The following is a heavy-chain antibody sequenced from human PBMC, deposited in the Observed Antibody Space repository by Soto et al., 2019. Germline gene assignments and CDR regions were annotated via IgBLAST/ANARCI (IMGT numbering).Heavy chain of an antibody. D-gene: IGHD6-19*01. Sequence: GVSLRLSCTASGFTFSNYWMTWVRQSPGKGLEWVANIKQDGSEKYYVDSVKGRFTISRDNAENSLYLQMDSLRAEDTAVYYCATIPWDSSDWYRLNYWRQGPLLIVSS. CDR3: ATIPWDSSDWYRLNY. CDR1: GFTFSNYW. CDR2: IKQDGSEK. J-gene: IGHJ4*02. V-gene: IGHV3-7*03.